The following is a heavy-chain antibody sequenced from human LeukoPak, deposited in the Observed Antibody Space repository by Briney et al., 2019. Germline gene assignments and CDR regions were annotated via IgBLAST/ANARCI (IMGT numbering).Heavy chain of an antibody. CDR2: ISAYNGDT. Sequence: ASVKVSCKASGYTFTSYGINWVRQAPGQGLEWMGWISAYNGDTNYAQKLQGRVTMTTDTSTSTAYMELRSLRSDDTAVYYCARDLSPDSGRWFDPWGQGTLVTVSS. V-gene: IGHV1-18*01. D-gene: IGHD3-10*01. CDR3: ARDLSPDSGRWFDP. J-gene: IGHJ5*02. CDR1: GYTFTSYG.